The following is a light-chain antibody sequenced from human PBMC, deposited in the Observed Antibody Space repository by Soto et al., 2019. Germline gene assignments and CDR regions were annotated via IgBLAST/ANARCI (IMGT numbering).Light chain of an antibody. CDR2: AAS. CDR1: QSIGIN. J-gene: IGKJ1*01. CDR3: QQYFSWPRGT. Sequence: EIVMTQSPATLSVSPGERAILSCRASQSIGINLAWYQQKPGQAPRLLIYAASNRATGVPARFSGSWSGTEFTLTISSLQSEDFAVYYCQQYFSWPRGTFGQGTKVDIK. V-gene: IGKV3-15*01.